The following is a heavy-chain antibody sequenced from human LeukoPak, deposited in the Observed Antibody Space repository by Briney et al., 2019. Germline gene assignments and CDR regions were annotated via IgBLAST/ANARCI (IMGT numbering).Heavy chain of an antibody. J-gene: IGHJ4*02. CDR2: IYPGDSDT. V-gene: IGHV5-51*01. CDR3: ARLGYDNSGYMAYFDY. Sequence: GESLKISCKGSGYTFTSYWIGWVRQMPGEGLGWMGIIYPGDSDTTYSPSFQGQVTISADNSIRTAYLQWNSLKASDTAMYYCARLGYDNSGYMAYFDYWGQGTLVTVSS. D-gene: IGHD3-22*01. CDR1: GYTFTSYW.